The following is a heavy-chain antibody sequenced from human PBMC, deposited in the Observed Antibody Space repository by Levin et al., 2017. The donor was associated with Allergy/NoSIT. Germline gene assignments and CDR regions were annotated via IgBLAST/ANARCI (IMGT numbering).Heavy chain of an antibody. V-gene: IGHV3-30*03. Sequence: LSLTCAASGFPFSSSIMHWVRQAPGKGLEWVADTSSDESDKYYADSVKGRFIISRDNSKNTLYLQMNSLRAEDTALYYCARLTTGTWGAFDIWGQGTMVTVSS. CDR1: GFPFSSSI. CDR3: ARLTTGTWGAFDI. J-gene: IGHJ3*02. D-gene: IGHD4-11*01. CDR2: TSSDESDK.